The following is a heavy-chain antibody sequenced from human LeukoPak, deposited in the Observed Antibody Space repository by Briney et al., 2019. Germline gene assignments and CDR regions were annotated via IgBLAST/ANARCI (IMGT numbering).Heavy chain of an antibody. CDR1: GFTFSSYA. J-gene: IGHJ3*02. CDR2: INWNGGST. V-gene: IGHV3-20*04. Sequence: GGSLRLSCAASGFTFSSYAMSWVRQAPGKGLEWVANINWNGGSTGYGDSVKGRFTISRDNTKNSVFLQMHSLRGDDTALYYCARDMLLEDAFDIWGQGAMVIVSS. D-gene: IGHD3-10*02. CDR3: ARDMLLEDAFDI.